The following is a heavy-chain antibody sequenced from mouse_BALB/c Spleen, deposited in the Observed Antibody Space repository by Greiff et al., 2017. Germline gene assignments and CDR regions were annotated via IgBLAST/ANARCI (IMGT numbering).Heavy chain of an antibody. CDR1: GYTFTSYV. D-gene: IGHD2-4*01. CDR3: ARGSMITTKEAWFAY. J-gene: IGHJ3*01. Sequence: EVKLQESGPELVKPGASVKMSCKASGYTFTSYVMHWVKQKPGQGLEWIGYINPYNDGTKYNEKFKGKATLTSDKSSSTAYMELSSLTSEDSAVYYCARGSMITTKEAWFAYWGQGTLVTVSA. V-gene: IGHV1-14*01. CDR2: INPYNDGT.